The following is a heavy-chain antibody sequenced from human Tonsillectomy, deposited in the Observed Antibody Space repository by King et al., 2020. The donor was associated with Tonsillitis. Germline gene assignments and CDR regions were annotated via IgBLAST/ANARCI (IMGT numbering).Heavy chain of an antibody. CDR1: GGSISSYY. CDR2: IYYSGST. V-gene: IGHV4-59*08. Sequence: VQLQESGPGLVKPSETLSLTCTVSGGSISSYYWSWIRQPPGKGLEWIGFIYYSGSTNYNPSLKSRFTISVDTSKDQFSRKLSFVTAADTAVYYCARPLTPYWYFDLWGRGTLVTVSS. J-gene: IGHJ2*01. CDR3: ARPLTPYWYFDL.